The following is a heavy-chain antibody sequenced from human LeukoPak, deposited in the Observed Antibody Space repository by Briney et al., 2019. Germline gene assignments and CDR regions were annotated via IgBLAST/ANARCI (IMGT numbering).Heavy chain of an antibody. Sequence: GGSLRLSCAASGFTFSSFSMNWIRQSPGKGLEWVSSISSTSNYIYYADSVKGRFAISRDDAKNSLYLQMNSLRAEDTAVYYCARVPGDYWGQGTLVTVSS. J-gene: IGHJ4*02. CDR2: ISSTSNYI. CDR3: ARVPGDY. V-gene: IGHV3-21*03. CDR1: GFTFSSFS.